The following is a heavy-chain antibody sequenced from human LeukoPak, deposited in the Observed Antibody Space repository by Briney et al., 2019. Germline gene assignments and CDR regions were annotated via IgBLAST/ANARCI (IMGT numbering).Heavy chain of an antibody. J-gene: IGHJ4*02. Sequence: GGSLRLSCAGAGFTFSNYGMHWVRQAPGKGLEWLAVISYEGRTMYYADSVKGRFTISRDNSRNTLFLQMNSLSPDDTAVYYCAKEGTAQISTWYDNWGQGTLVTVS. CDR2: ISYEGRTM. V-gene: IGHV3-30*18. CDR1: GFTFSNYG. D-gene: IGHD2-2*01. CDR3: AKEGTAQISTWYDN.